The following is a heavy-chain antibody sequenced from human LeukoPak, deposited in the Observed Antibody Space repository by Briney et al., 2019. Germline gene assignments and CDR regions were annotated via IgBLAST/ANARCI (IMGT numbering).Heavy chain of an antibody. V-gene: IGHV4-39*01. CDR1: GGSISGNSDY. D-gene: IGHD1-26*01. CDR3: ARHTRNGGYLT. CDR2: ILYSGST. J-gene: IGHJ5*02. Sequence: PSETLSLTCTVSGGSISGNSDYWAWMRQPPGKEREWIGSILYSGSTYYNPSLKSRVTISVDASKIQFSLKLSSVTAADTSVHYCARHTRNGGYLTWGQGTLVTASS.